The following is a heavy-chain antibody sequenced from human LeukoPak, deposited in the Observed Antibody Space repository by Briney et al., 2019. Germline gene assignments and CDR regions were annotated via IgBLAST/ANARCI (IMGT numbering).Heavy chain of an antibody. J-gene: IGHJ4*02. CDR2: ISGYNGNT. CDR3: ARSGRGTYYYFDL. D-gene: IGHD5-12*01. V-gene: IGHV1-18*01. Sequence: ASVKVSCKASTYTFTRYGISWVRQAPGQGLEWMGWISGYNGNTNYAQKFLGRVSMTADTATSTASMELRSLTSDDTAMYYCARSGRGTYYYFDLWGQGTLVTVSS. CDR1: TYTFTRYG.